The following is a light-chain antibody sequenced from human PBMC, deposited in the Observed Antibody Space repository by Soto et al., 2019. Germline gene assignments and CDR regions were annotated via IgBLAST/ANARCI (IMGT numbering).Light chain of an antibody. CDR1: SSDVGGYNY. J-gene: IGLJ1*01. CDR2: DVS. Sequence: QSALAQPASVSGSPGQSITISCTGTSSDVGGYNYVSWYQQHPGKAPKLMIYDVSNRPSGVSNRFSGSKSGNTASLTISGLQAEVDADYYCSSYTSSITAAFGTGTQVTV. CDR3: SSYTSSITAA. V-gene: IGLV2-14*01.